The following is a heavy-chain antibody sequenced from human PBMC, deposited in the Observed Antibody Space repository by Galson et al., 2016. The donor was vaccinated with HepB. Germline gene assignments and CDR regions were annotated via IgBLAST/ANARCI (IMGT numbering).Heavy chain of an antibody. Sequence: SLRLSCAASGFIFSSYSMNWVRRAPGKGLEWVSYVSSSSSYIYYADSVKGRFTISRDNAKNSLYLQMNSLRDEDTAVYYCARDRLLAPNAFDIWGQGTMVTVSS. J-gene: IGHJ3*02. V-gene: IGHV3-48*02. CDR3: ARDRLLAPNAFDI. CDR1: GFIFSSYS. CDR2: VSSSSSYI.